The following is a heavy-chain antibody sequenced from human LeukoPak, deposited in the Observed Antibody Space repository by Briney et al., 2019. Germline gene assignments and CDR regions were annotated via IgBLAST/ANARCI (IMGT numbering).Heavy chain of an antibody. CDR2: IVVGSGNT. V-gene: IGHV1-58*02. J-gene: IGHJ4*02. Sequence: SVKVSCKASGFTFSSSAIQWVRQVRGQRLEWIGWIVVGSGNTIYAQKFQDRVTITKDMSTMTAYMELSSLRSEDTALYYCAAVFFSSTVPYFDHWAQGTLVTVSS. CDR1: GFTFSSSA. CDR3: AAVFFSSTVPYFDH. D-gene: IGHD2-2*01.